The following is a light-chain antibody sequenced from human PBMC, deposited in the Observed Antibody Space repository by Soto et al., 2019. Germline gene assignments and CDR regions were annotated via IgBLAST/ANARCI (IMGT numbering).Light chain of an antibody. J-gene: IGKJ1*01. V-gene: IGKV3D-20*02. CDR2: GAS. CDR1: QSVRSSY. CDR3: QQRSYWPT. Sequence: EIVFTQSPGTLCLSPGERATLSCRASQSVRSSYLAWYQQKPRQAPRLLIYGASSRATGIPDRCSGSGSGTDFTLTISRLEPEDSSTYYCQQRSYWPTFGQGTKVDIK.